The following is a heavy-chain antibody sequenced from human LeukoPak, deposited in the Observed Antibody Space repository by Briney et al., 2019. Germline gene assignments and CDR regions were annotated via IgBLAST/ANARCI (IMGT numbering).Heavy chain of an antibody. Sequence: PGGSLRLSCAASGFAFSDYYMSWIRQAPGKGLGWVAYISSSGRTKYYADSVKGRFTISRDNAKNSLYLQMNSLRAEDTAVYYCARDPTYDSSGYWDYWGQGTLVTVSS. J-gene: IGHJ4*02. CDR1: GFAFSDYY. CDR3: ARDPTYDSSGYWDY. CDR2: ISSSGRTK. D-gene: IGHD3-22*01. V-gene: IGHV3-11*04.